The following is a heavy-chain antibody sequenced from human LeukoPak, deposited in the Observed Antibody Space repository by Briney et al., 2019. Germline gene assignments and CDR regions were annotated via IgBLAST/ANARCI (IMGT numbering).Heavy chain of an antibody. CDR3: AYDSSGYHKWFDP. V-gene: IGHV1-2*02. Sequence: ASVKVSCKASGYTFTGYYMHWVRQAPGQGLEWMGWINPNSGGTKYAQKVQGRVTMTTDTSTSTAYMELRSLRSDDTAVYYCAYDSSGYHKWFDPWGQGTLVTVSS. CDR2: INPNSGGT. J-gene: IGHJ5*02. CDR1: GYTFTGYY. D-gene: IGHD3-22*01.